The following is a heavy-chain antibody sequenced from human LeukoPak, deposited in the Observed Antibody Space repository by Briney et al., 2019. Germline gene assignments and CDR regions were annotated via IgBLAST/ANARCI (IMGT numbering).Heavy chain of an antibody. CDR3: ARDDSWGFDI. V-gene: IGHV3-48*02. D-gene: IGHD7-27*01. CDR2: ISRAGGTTK. Sequence: PGGSLRLSCAASGFTFSSYNMNWIRQAPGKGLEWVSYISRAGGTTKYYADSVKGRFSISRDSAKISPYLQMNSLRDEDTAVYHCARDDSWGFDIWGQGAMVTVSS. J-gene: IGHJ3*02. CDR1: GFTFSSYN.